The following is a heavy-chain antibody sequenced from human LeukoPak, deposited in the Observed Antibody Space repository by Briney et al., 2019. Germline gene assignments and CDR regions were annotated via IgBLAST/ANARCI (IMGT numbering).Heavy chain of an antibody. Sequence: SGPTLVNPTQTLTLTCTSSGFSLSTTAVGMGWIRQPPRKALEWLALIYWDDDKRYSPSLKSRLTITKDTSKNQVVLTMTNMDPVDTATYYCAHRVTTVSRLVFDIWGQGTMVTVSS. CDR1: GFSLSTTAVG. CDR2: IYWDDDK. V-gene: IGHV2-5*02. CDR3: AHRVTTVSRLVFDI. D-gene: IGHD4-17*01. J-gene: IGHJ3*02.